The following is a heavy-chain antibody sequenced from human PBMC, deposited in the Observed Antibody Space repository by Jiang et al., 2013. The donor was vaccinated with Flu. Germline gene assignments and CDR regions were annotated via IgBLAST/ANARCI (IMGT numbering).Heavy chain of an antibody. CDR2: IYYNGDT. D-gene: IGHD3-10*01. CDR1: GDSVSRYN. Sequence: GPGLVKPSETLSLTCTVSGDSVSRYNWNWIRRPPGKGLEWIGYIYYNGDTLYNPSLESRVTISLDTSKNQFSLKLTSVTASDTAVYFCARRVDASGKFPHLSWFDPWGQGILVSVSS. CDR3: ARRVDASGKFPHLSWFDP. V-gene: IGHV4-59*08. J-gene: IGHJ5*02.